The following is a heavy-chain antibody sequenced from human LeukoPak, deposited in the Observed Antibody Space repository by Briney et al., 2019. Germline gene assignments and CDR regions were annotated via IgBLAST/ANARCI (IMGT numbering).Heavy chain of an antibody. D-gene: IGHD5-18*01. Sequence: GGSLRLSCAASGFTFSSYAMHWVRQAPGKGLEWVAVISYDGSNKYYADSVKGRFTISRDNSKNTLYLQMNSLRAEDAAVYYCAKALTISRGYSYGHDYWGQGTLVTVSS. CDR2: ISYDGSNK. J-gene: IGHJ4*02. V-gene: IGHV3-30-3*01. CDR3: AKALTISRGYSYGHDY. CDR1: GFTFSSYA.